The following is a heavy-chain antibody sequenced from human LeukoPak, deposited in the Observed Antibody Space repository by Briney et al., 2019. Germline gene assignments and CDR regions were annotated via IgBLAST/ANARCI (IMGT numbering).Heavy chain of an antibody. CDR3: ARHESDWTYSNFDY. J-gene: IGHJ4*02. D-gene: IGHD1-7*01. CDR2: IYYSGST. Sequence: SETLSLTCTVSGGSISSYYWSWIRQPPGKGLEWIGYIYYSGSTNYNPSLKSRVTISVDPPKNQFSLKLSSVTAADTAVYYCARHESDWTYSNFDYWGQGTLVTVSS. V-gene: IGHV4-59*08. CDR1: GGSISSYY.